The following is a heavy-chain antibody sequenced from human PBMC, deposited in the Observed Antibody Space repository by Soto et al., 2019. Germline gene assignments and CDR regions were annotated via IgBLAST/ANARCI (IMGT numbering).Heavy chain of an antibody. D-gene: IGHD6-19*01. V-gene: IGHV1-69*04. J-gene: IGHJ4*02. Sequence: QVLLVQSGAEVKKPGSSVKVSCKASGVSFSDSTISWVRQAPGQGLEWMGKIIPILGIPNFAQKFEGRVTIPADKSTSTAYMERSSLRSEDTAVYYCGTDSVSDWRPGVGYWGQGTQVAVS. CDR3: GTDSVSDWRPGVGY. CDR2: IIPILGIP. CDR1: GVSFSDST.